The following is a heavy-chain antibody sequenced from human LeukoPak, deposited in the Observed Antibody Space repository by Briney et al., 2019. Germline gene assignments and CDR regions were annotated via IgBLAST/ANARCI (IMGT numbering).Heavy chain of an antibody. CDR1: GFTFTTYA. J-gene: IGHJ4*02. CDR3: VKLPAVGSYYYFDS. D-gene: IGHD1-26*01. CDR2: LSGSGAKT. V-gene: IGHV3-23*01. Sequence: GGSLRLSCIASGFTFTTYAMSWVRQAPGKGLEWVSSLSGSGAKTYYAHSVKGRVTISRDNSKNTLYLQINSLRAEDTAVYFCVKLPAVGSYYYFDSWGQGTLVTVSS.